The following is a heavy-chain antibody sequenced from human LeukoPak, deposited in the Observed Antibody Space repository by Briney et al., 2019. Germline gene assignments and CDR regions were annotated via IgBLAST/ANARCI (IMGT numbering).Heavy chain of an antibody. V-gene: IGHV3-30-3*01. CDR2: ISYDGRNK. CDR3: ARDSTNDY. D-gene: IGHD2/OR15-2a*01. J-gene: IGHJ4*02. CDR1: RFTFSSYA. Sequence: GGALRLSCAASRFTFSSYAMHWVRQAPGKGLEWVAVISYDGRNKYYADSVKGRFTISRDNSKDTLSLQMSSLRAEDTAVYYCARDSTNDYWGQGTLVTVSS.